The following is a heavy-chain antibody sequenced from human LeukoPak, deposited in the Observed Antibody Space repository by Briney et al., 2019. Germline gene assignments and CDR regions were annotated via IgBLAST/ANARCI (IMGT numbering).Heavy chain of an antibody. V-gene: IGHV3-48*04. CDR2: ISTSSGNI. J-gene: IGHJ4*02. CDR1: GFTFSSYS. CDR3: AKDLMVRGVAGFDY. Sequence: GGSLRLSCAASGFTFSSYSMNWVRQAPGKGLEWISYISTSSGNIYYADSVTGRFTISRDNAKSSLYLQMNSLRAEDTALYYCAKDLMVRGVAGFDYWGQETLVTVSS. D-gene: IGHD3-10*01.